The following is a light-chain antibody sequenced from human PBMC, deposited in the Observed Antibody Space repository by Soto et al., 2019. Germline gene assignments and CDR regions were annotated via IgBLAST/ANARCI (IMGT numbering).Light chain of an antibody. CDR3: QQANSFPLT. CDR1: QGISSW. Sequence: IQVTQTPSAVYRSVGRRVTIEFRASQGISSWLAWYQQKPGKAPKLLIYAASSLQSGVPSRFSGSGSGTDFSLTICSLQPEDFATYYCQQANSFPLTFGGGPKV. CDR2: AAS. J-gene: IGKJ4*02. V-gene: IGKV1D-12*01.